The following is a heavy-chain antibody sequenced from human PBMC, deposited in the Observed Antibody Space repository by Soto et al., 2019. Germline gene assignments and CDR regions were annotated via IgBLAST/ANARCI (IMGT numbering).Heavy chain of an antibody. CDR3: AKAPTATHYYFDY. Sequence: RRLSCAASGFTFSSYAMSWVRQAPGKGLEWVSAISGSGGSTYYADSVKGRFTISRDNSKNTLYLQMNSLRAEDTAVYYCAKAPTATHYYFDYWGQGTLVTVSS. J-gene: IGHJ4*02. CDR2: ISGSGGST. V-gene: IGHV3-23*01. CDR1: GFTFSSYA.